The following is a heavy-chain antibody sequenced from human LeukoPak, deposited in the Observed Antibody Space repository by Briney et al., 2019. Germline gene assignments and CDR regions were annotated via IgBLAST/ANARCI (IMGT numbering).Heavy chain of an antibody. J-gene: IGHJ4*02. D-gene: IGHD3-16*01. CDR2: IYSGGST. CDR3: ARDRLDGGRDY. CDR1: GFTVSSNY. Sequence: GGSLRLSCAASGFTVSSNYMSWVRQAPGKGLAWVSVIYSGGSTYYADSVRGRFTISRDNSKNTLYLQMNSLRAEDTAVYYCARDRLDGGRDYWGQGTLVTVSS. V-gene: IGHV3-53*01.